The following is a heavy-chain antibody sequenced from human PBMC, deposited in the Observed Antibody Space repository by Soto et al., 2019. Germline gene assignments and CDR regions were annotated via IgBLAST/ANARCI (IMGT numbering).Heavy chain of an antibody. J-gene: IGHJ6*02. CDR2: ISYDGRYI. V-gene: IGHV3-30*03. CDR3: ARDVTDYVLDV. D-gene: IGHD3-9*01. Sequence: QMQLVESGGGLVQPGNSLRLSCAASGFIFSNYSMHWVRQAPGKGLEWVALISYDGRYIYYAASVKGRFGISRDNSKKTVELLMNSLRREDTAVYYCARDVTDYVLDVWGQGTTVNV. CDR1: GFIFSNYS.